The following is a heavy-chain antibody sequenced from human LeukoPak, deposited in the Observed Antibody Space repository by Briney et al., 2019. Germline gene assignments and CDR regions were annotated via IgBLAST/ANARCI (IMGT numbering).Heavy chain of an antibody. V-gene: IGHV3-33*08. CDR3: ARDAQRGFDYSNSLEY. J-gene: IGHJ4*01. CDR1: GFTFSSYS. D-gene: IGHD4-11*01. CDR2: IWSDGSNR. Sequence: GGSLRLSCAASGFTFSSYSMKWVRQAPGKGLEWVAVIWSDGSNRFYAGSVKGRFTITRDNSQNTVFLQMNSLRVEDTAMYYCARDAQRGFDYSNSLEYWGHGTLVTVSS.